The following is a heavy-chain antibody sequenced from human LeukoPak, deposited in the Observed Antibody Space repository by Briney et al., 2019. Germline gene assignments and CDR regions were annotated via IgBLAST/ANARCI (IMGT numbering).Heavy chain of an antibody. Sequence: GGSLRLSCAASGFTFSSYSMNWVRQAPGKGLEWVSSISSSSSYIYYADSVKGRFTIPRDNAKNSLYLQMNSLRAEDTAVYYCARTHGPGYCSSTSCYCDYWGQGTLVTVSS. CDR2: ISSSSSYI. D-gene: IGHD2-2*01. CDR3: ARTHGPGYCSSTSCYCDY. CDR1: GFTFSSYS. J-gene: IGHJ4*02. V-gene: IGHV3-21*01.